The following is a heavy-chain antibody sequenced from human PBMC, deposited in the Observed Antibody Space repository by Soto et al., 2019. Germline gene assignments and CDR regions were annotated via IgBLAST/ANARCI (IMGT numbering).Heavy chain of an antibody. D-gene: IGHD6-25*01. Sequence: EVQLLESGGGLVQPGGSLRLSFAASGFTFSSYAMSWVRQAPGKGLEWVSAISGSGGSTYYADSVKGRFTISRDNSKNTLYLQMNSLRAEDTAVYYCAKVRRQDWYFDLWGRGTLVTVSS. CDR1: GFTFSSYA. CDR2: ISGSGGST. V-gene: IGHV3-23*01. J-gene: IGHJ2*01. CDR3: AKVRRQDWYFDL.